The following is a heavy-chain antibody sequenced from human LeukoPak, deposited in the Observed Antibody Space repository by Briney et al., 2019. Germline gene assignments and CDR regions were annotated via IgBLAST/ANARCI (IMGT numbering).Heavy chain of an antibody. D-gene: IGHD4-17*01. CDR1: GFIFSNYG. CDR3: AKDLPKEDYGDSEGTFDI. V-gene: IGHV3-33*06. J-gene: IGHJ3*02. Sequence: GGSLRLSCAASGFIFSNYGMYWVRQAPGKGLEWVAVIWYDGSNKHYADSVKGRFTISRDNSKNTLYLQMNSLGAEDTAVYYCAKDLPKEDYGDSEGTFDIWGQGTMVTVSS. CDR2: IWYDGSNK.